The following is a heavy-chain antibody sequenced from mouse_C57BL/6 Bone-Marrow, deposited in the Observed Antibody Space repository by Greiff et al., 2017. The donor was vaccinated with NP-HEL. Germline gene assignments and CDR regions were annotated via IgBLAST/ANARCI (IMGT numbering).Heavy chain of an antibody. CDR3: ARGLGRAY. Sequence: QVQLQQSGPELVKPGASVEISCKASGYAFSSSWMNWVKQRPGKGLEWIGRIYPGDGDTNYNGKFKGKATLTADKSSSTAYMQLSSLTSEDSAVYFCARGLGRAYWGQGTLVTVSA. J-gene: IGHJ3*01. V-gene: IGHV1-82*01. CDR2: IYPGDGDT. D-gene: IGHD4-1*01. CDR1: GYAFSSSW.